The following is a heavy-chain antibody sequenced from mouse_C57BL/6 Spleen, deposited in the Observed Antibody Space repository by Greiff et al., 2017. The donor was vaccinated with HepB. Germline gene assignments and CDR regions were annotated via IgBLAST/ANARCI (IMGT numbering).Heavy chain of an antibody. Sequence: QVQLKQPGAELVRPGSSVKLSCKASGYTFTSYWMHWVKQRPIQGLEWIGNIDPSDSETHYNQKFKDKATLTVDKSSSTAYMQLSSLTSEDSAVYYCAREDYYGSSPWFAYWGQGTLVTVSA. CDR3: AREDYYGSSPWFAY. J-gene: IGHJ3*01. D-gene: IGHD1-1*01. CDR2: IDPSDSET. CDR1: GYTFTSYW. V-gene: IGHV1-52*01.